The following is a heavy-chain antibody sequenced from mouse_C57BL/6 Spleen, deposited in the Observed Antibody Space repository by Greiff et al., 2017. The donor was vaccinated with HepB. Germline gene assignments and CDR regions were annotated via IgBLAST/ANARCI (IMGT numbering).Heavy chain of an antibody. CDR2: IYPGDGDT. CDR1: GYAFSSSW. Sequence: ESGPELVKPGASVKISCKASGYAFSSSWMNWVKQRPGKGLEWIGRIYPGDGDTNYNGKFKGKATLTADKSSSTAYMQLSSLTSEDSAVYFCARSGFAYWGQGTLVTVSA. V-gene: IGHV1-82*01. J-gene: IGHJ3*01. CDR3: ARSGFAY.